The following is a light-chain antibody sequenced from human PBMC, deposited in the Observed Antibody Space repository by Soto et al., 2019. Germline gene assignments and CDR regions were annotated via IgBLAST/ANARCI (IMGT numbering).Light chain of an antibody. Sequence: NFMLTQAHSVSESPGKTVTISCTSSSGSIASNYVQWYQQRPGSAPTTVIYEDNQRPSGVPDRFSGSIDSSSNSASLTISGLKTEDEADYYCQSYDSSNHGVFGGGTKLTVL. CDR2: EDN. J-gene: IGLJ3*02. CDR1: SGSIASNY. CDR3: QSYDSSNHGV. V-gene: IGLV6-57*02.